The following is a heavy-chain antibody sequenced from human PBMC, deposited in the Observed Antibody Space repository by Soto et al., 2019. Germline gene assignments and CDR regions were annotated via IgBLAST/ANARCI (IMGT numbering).Heavy chain of an antibody. J-gene: IGHJ6*02. Sequence: QVQLVQSAAEVKKPGASVKVSCQASGYTFIRYGITWVRQAPGQGLEWMGWISPYNDYTIYAQKFQGRLTMTADTSTRITYRALRGLKSDDTAVYYCARGGYYDNSWGKLSHYGLDVWGQWTSVTVSS. D-gene: IGHD3-16*01. CDR2: ISPYNDYT. CDR3: ARGGYYDNSWGKLSHYGLDV. CDR1: GYTFIRYG. V-gene: IGHV1-18*01.